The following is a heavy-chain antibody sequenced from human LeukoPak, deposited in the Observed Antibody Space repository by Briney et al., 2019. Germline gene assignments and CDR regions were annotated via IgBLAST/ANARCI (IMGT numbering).Heavy chain of an antibody. CDR1: GFTFSSYA. J-gene: IGHJ6*02. V-gene: IGHV3-23*01. CDR2: ISGSGGST. CDR3: AKRYCSGGSCYRRNYYGMDV. Sequence: PGGSLRLSCAASGFTFSSYAMSWVRQAPGKGLEWVSAISGSGGSTYYADSVKGRFTISRDNSKNTLYLQMNSLRAEDTAVYYCAKRYCSGGSCYRRNYYGMDVWGQGTTVTVSS. D-gene: IGHD2-15*01.